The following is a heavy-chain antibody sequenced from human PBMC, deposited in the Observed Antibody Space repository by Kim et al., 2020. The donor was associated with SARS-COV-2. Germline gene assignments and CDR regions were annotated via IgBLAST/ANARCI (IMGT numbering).Heavy chain of an antibody. CDR3: ARVRGLESDIVVVPAAHDAFDI. Sequence: SETLSLTCTVSGGSISSGGYYWSWIRQHPGKGLEWIGYIYYSGSTYYNPSLKSRVTISVDTSKNQFSLKLSSVTAADTAVYYCARVRGLESDIVVVPAAHDAFDIWGQGTMVTVSS. V-gene: IGHV4-31*03. CDR2: IYYSGST. CDR1: GGSISSGGYY. D-gene: IGHD2-2*01. J-gene: IGHJ3*02.